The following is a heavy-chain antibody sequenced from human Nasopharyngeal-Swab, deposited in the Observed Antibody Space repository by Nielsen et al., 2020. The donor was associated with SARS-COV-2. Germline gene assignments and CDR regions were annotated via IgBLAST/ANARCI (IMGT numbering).Heavy chain of an antibody. CDR2: INQDGSEK. D-gene: IGHD6-19*01. CDR3: ARHSGWSFDY. J-gene: IGHJ4*02. Sequence: GGSLRLSCAASEFTFSSHWMTWVRQAPGKGLEWVANINQDGSEKYYVDSVKGRFTISRDNAKNSLYLQVNSLRAEDTAVYYCARHSGWSFDYWGQGTLVTVSS. V-gene: IGHV3-7*01. CDR1: EFTFSSHW.